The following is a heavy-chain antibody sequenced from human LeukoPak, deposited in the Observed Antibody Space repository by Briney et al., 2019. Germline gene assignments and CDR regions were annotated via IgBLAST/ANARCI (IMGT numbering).Heavy chain of an antibody. D-gene: IGHD1-26*01. J-gene: IGHJ4*02. CDR1: GGSFSGYY. CDR3: AISGHWYGWSYFDH. V-gene: IGHV4-34*01. Sequence: SETLSLTCAVYGGSFSGYYWSWIRQSPGKGLGWIGEIGHRGSTNYNPSLKSRLSISMDTSKNQYTLKMTSVSASDTAVYYCAISGHWYGWSYFDHWGQGTLVTVSS. CDR2: IGHRGST.